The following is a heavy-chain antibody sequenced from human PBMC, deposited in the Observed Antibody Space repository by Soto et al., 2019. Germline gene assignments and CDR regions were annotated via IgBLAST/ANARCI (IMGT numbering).Heavy chain of an antibody. J-gene: IGHJ4*02. CDR3: ARERGGYGLFDS. CDR2: IYPSGMP. Sequence: SETLSLTCTVSGGSISNAAYSWSWIRQPPGKGLEWIGYIYPSGMPFYNPSLRSRVTITIDRSNDQFSLNLKSVTAADTAVYYCARERGGYGLFDSWGQGTLVTVSS. V-gene: IGHV4-30-2*01. CDR1: GGSISNAAYS. D-gene: IGHD5-18*01.